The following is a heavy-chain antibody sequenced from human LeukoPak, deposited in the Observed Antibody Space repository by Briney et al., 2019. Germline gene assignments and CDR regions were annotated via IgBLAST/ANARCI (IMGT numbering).Heavy chain of an antibody. CDR3: ARQLPTAAADTRGYFDY. CDR1: GGSISIISSSTYS. CDR2: LYYAENS. J-gene: IGHJ4*02. D-gene: IGHD6-25*01. V-gene: IGHV4-39*01. Sequence: PSETVSFTCTVSGGSISIISSSTYSWGWIRQAPGKGLEWIGSLYYAENSHYNPSLKSRATLSVDTSNNQFSLKLTSVTAADAAVYFCARQLPTAAADTRGYFDYWGQGTVVTVSS.